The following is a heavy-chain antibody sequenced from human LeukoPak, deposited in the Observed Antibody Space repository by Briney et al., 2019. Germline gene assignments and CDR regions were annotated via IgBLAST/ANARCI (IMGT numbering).Heavy chain of an antibody. CDR1: GFTFSSYW. CDR2: INSDGSST. D-gene: IGHD3-22*01. Sequence: GGSLILSCAASGFTFSSYWMHWVRQAPGKGLVWVSRINSDGSSTTYADSVKGRFTISRDNAKNTLYLQMNSLRAEDTAMYYCVRQYSYDSSGYYPWDYWGQGTLVTVSS. CDR3: VRQYSYDSSGYYPWDY. J-gene: IGHJ4*02. V-gene: IGHV3-74*01.